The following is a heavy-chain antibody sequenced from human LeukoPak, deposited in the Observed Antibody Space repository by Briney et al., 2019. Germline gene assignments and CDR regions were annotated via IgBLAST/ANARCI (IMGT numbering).Heavy chain of an antibody. CDR1: GFNFNHFT. Sequence: GWSLRLSCAASGFNFNHFTLHWVRQAPGKGLEWVSLIDRKGTPTYYVDSVKGRFTISIDRRNQSLFLQMDSLRSEDTALYYCAKEYDCNGDCYTSLDSWGQGTLVTVST. CDR2: IDRKGTPT. D-gene: IGHD2-21*02. CDR3: AKEYDCNGDCYTSLDS. V-gene: IGHV3-43*01. J-gene: IGHJ4*02.